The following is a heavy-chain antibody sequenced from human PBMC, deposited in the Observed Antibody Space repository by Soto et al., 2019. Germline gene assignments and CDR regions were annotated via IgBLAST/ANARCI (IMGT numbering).Heavy chain of an antibody. CDR2: IIPIFGTA. CDR3: ALAAAGSSYYYYGMDV. J-gene: IGHJ6*02. Sequence: GASVKVSCKASGGTFSSYAISWVRQAPGQGLEWMGGIIPIFGTANYAQKFQGRVTITADESTSTAYMELSSLRSEDTAVYYCALAAAGSSYYYYGMDVWGQGTTVTVSS. V-gene: IGHV1-69*13. D-gene: IGHD6-13*01. CDR1: GGTFSSYA.